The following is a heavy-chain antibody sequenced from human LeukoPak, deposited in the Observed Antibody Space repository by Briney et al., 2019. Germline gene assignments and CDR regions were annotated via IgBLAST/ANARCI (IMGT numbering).Heavy chain of an antibody. D-gene: IGHD5-24*01. CDR3: ARVGWLYNWFDP. J-gene: IGHJ5*02. CDR2: IYYSGST. V-gene: IGHV4-61*01. Sequence: SETLSLTCTVSGGSVGSGSYYWSWIRQPPGRGLEWIGYIYYSGSTNYNPSLKSRVTMSVDTSKNQFSLRLSSVTAADTAVYYCARVGWLYNWFDPWGQGTLVTVSS. CDR1: GGSVGSGSYY.